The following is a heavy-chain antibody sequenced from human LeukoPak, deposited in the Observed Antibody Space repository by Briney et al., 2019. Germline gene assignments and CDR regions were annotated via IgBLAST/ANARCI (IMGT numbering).Heavy chain of an antibody. CDR3: ARDRGYSYGYYFDY. CDR1: GGTFSSYA. CDR2: IIPILGTA. D-gene: IGHD5-18*01. Sequence: SAKVSSKASGGTFSSYAISWVCQAPGQGLEWMGGIIPILGTANYAQKFQGRVTITADESTSTAYMELSSLRSEDTAVYYCARDRGYSYGYYFDYWGQGTLVTVSS. V-gene: IGHV1-69*13. J-gene: IGHJ4*02.